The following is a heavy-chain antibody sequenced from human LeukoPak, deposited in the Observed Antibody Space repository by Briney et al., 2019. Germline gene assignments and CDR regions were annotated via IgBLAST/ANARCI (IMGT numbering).Heavy chain of an antibody. CDR3: ARSLNDFWSGYYPEYYFDY. V-gene: IGHV4-34*01. CDR2: INHSGST. J-gene: IGHJ4*02. D-gene: IGHD3-3*01. Sequence: PSETLSLTCAVYGGSFSGYYWSWIRQPPGKGLEWIGEINHSGSTNYNPSLKSRVTISVDTSKNQFPLKLSSVTAADTAVYYCARSLNDFWSGYYPEYYFDYWGQGTLVTVSS. CDR1: GGSFSGYY.